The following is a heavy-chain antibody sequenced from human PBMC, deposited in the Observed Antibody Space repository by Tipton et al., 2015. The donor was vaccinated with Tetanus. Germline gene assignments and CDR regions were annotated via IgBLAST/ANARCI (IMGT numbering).Heavy chain of an antibody. CDR1: GGSFNGYY. Sequence: TLSLTCVVYGGSFNGYYWNWIRQSPGKGLEWIGEIHQTGTTNYNLSLKSQVSISLDIAKNQFSLRPTTVIAAATAMYYRARGPLRFFDHWGQGTLVTVSS. CDR2: IHQTGTT. J-gene: IGHJ1*01. V-gene: IGHV4-34*01. CDR3: ARGPLRFFDH.